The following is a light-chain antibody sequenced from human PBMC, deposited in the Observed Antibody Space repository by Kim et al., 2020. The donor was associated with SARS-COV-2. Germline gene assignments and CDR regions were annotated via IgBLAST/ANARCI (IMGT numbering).Light chain of an antibody. CDR3: NSQDSYAQRYV. Sequence: ALGHTVRITCQGDSVTSYYASWYQQRPGQAPVLVIYGKNNRPSGIPDRVSGSSSGNTASLTITVALAEDEADYYCNSQDSYAQRYVFGTGTKVTVL. CDR1: SVTSYY. CDR2: GKN. J-gene: IGLJ1*01. V-gene: IGLV3-19*01.